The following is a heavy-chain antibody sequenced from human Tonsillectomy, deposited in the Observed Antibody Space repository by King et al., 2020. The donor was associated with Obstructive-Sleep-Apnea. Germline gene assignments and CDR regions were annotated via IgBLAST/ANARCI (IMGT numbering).Heavy chain of an antibody. CDR2: QYFRSKWDN. Sequence: VQLQQSGPELVKPSQTLSLTVAISGGSVSYKNAVCNWIRQSPTRSLDWLGGQYFRSKWDNDYAFSLKSRIISNPDTSKNQFSLQLNSVTPEDTAVYYCARAVGVAYYHYGLDVWGQGTTVTVSS. CDR3: ARAVGVAYYHYGLDV. V-gene: IGHV6-1*01. CDR1: GGSVSYKNAV. D-gene: IGHD2-15*01. J-gene: IGHJ6*02.